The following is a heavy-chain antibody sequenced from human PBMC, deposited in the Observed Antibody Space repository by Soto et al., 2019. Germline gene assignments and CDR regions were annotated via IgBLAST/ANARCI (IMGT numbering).Heavy chain of an antibody. Sequence: SETLSLTYSVSGGSIRDYFWTWVRQPPGKGLEWIGYISSSGTIKYNSSLKSRVTSSLDTSRNRFSLKLSAVTTADTAVYFCARDRKLVIPGNYYYYGMDVWGQGTTVTVS. D-gene: IGHD3-9*01. CDR1: GGSIRDYF. CDR3: ARDRKLVIPGNYYYYGMDV. V-gene: IGHV4-59*01. J-gene: IGHJ6*02. CDR2: ISSSGTI.